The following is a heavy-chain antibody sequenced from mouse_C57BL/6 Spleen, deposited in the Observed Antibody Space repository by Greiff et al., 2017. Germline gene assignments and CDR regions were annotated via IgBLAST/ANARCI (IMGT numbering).Heavy chain of an antibody. J-gene: IGHJ4*01. CDR1: GYTFTSYW. CDR2: IHPNSGST. D-gene: IGHD2-3*01. Sequence: QVQLQQPGAELVKPGASVKLSCKASGYTFTSYWMYWVKQRPGQGLEWIGMIHPNSGSTNYNEKFKSKATLTVDKSSSTAYMQLSSLTSEDSAVYYCVYDGYHEAMDYWGQGTSVTVSS. V-gene: IGHV1-64*01. CDR3: VYDGYHEAMDY.